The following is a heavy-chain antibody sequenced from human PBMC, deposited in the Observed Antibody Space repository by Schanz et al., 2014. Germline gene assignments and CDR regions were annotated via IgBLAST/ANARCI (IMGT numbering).Heavy chain of an antibody. CDR2: ISGNGGST. CDR3: AKIRYDSSGYYLPYYGMDV. V-gene: IGHV3-23*04. D-gene: IGHD3-22*01. J-gene: IGHJ6*02. Sequence: DVQLVESGGGLVQPGGSLRLSCAASGFTFTTNAMSWVRQPPGKGLEWVSAISGNGGSTYFADSVKGRFTISRDNSDNTLFLQMNSLRAEDTAVYYCAKIRYDSSGYYLPYYGMDVWGQGTTVIVSS. CDR1: GFTFTTNA.